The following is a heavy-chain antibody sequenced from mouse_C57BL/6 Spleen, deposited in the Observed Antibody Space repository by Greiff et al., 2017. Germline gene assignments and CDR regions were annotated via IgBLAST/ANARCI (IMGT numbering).Heavy chain of an antibody. V-gene: IGHV1-85*01. D-gene: IGHD2-1*01. CDR1: GYTFTSYD. CDR2: IYPRDGST. J-gene: IGHJ1*03. CDR3: ARGGEKIYYGNYGWYFDV. Sequence: QVQLQQSGPELVKPGASVKLSCKASGYTFTSYDINWVKQRPGQGLEWIGWIYPRDGSTKYNEKFKGKATLTVDTSSSTAYLELHSLPSEDSAVYFCARGGEKIYYGNYGWYFDVWGTGTTVTVSS.